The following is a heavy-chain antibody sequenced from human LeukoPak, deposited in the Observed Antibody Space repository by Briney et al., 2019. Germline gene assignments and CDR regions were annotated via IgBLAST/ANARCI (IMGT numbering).Heavy chain of an antibody. CDR2: IYYSGST. D-gene: IGHD3-3*01. CDR3: ARTNYDFWSGYSRFDY. CDR1: GGSISSYY. V-gene: IGHV4-59*01. Sequence: PSETLSLTCTVSGGSISSYYWSWIRQPPGKGLEWIGYIYYSGSTNYNPSLKSRVTISVDTSKNQFSLKLSSVTAADTAVYYCARTNYDFWSGYSRFDYWGQGTLVTVSS. J-gene: IGHJ4*02.